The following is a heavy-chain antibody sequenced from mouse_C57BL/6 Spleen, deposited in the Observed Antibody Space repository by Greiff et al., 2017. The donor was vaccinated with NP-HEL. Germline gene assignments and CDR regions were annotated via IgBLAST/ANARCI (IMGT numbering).Heavy chain of an antibody. D-gene: IGHD4-1*01. J-gene: IGHJ2*01. CDR1: GFTFSSYA. CDR3: ARDRELVYFDY. Sequence: DVMLVESGGGLVKPGGSLKLSCAASGFTFSSYAMSWVRQTPEKRLEWVATISDGGSYTYYPDNVKGRFTISRDNAKNNLYLQMSHLKSEDTAMYYCARDRELVYFDYWGQGTTLTVSS. V-gene: IGHV5-4*01. CDR2: ISDGGSYT.